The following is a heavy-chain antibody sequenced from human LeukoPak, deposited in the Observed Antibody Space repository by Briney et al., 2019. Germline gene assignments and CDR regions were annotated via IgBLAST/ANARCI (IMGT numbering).Heavy chain of an antibody. CDR2: ISGSGGST. Sequence: GGSLRLSCAASGFTFSTYAMNWVRQAPGKGLEWVSAISGSGGSTYYADSVKGRFTISRDNSKNTLYLQMNSLRAEDTAVYYCAKDSSSWYYMYDYWGQGTLVTVSS. J-gene: IGHJ4*02. D-gene: IGHD6-13*01. CDR1: GFTFSTYA. CDR3: AKDSSSWYYMYDY. V-gene: IGHV3-23*01.